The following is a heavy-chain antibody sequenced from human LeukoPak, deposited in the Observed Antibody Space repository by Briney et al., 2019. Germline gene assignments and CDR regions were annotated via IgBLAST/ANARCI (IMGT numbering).Heavy chain of an antibody. D-gene: IGHD1/OR15-1a*01. J-gene: IGHJ5*02. CDR3: VRLEHTHFDP. CDR1: GYRFLSYW. V-gene: IGHV5-51*01. Sequence: GESLKISCKASGYRFLSYWIGWVRQMPGQGLEWMGVIFPGDSNARYSPSFQGQVTFSADKSITTAYLQWSYLKASDTAIYYCVRLEHTHFDPWGQGTRVNVSS. CDR2: IFPGDSNA.